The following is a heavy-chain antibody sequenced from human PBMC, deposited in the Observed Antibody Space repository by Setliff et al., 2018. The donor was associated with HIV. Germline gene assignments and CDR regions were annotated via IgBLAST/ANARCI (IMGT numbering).Heavy chain of an antibody. V-gene: IGHV4-4*07. CDR2: FYTSGST. D-gene: IGHD2-2*01. CDR3: ARGPSGRAPAPARAPHYYGLDL. J-gene: IGHJ6*01. CDR1: GGSIRNEDYF. Sequence: PSETLSLTCTVSGGSIRNEDYFWSWIRQPAGKGLEWIGRFYTSGSTNYNPPFKSRVTMSIDTSKNQFSLRLISVTAADTAVYYCARGPSGRAPAPARAPHYYGLDLWGPGTTVTVSS.